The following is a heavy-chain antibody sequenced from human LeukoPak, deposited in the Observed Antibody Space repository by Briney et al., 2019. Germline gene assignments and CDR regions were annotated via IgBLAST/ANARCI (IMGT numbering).Heavy chain of an antibody. J-gene: IGHJ4*02. CDR3: ATHPPLTVNYFDY. Sequence: GGSLRLSCAASGFTFSSYGMHWVRQAPGKGLEWVAFIRYDGSNKYYADSVKGRFTISRDNYKNTLYLQMNSLRAEDTAVYYCATHPPLTVNYFDYWGQGTLVTVSS. D-gene: IGHD4-17*01. V-gene: IGHV3-30*02. CDR1: GFTFSSYG. CDR2: IRYDGSNK.